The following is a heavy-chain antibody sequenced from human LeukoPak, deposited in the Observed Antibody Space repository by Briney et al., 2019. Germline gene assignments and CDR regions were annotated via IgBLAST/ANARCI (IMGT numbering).Heavy chain of an antibody. CDR1: GDSISTSNSY. V-gene: IGHV4-39*07. J-gene: IGHJ5*02. Sequence: PSETLSLTCTVSGDSISTSNSYWGWIRQPPGKGLEWIGSIYYSGNTYYNASLKSRVTISVDTSKNQFSLKLSSVTAADTAVYYCARAPNGMEAWFDPWGQGTLVTVSS. D-gene: IGHD2-8*01. CDR3: ARAPNGMEAWFDP. CDR2: IYYSGNT.